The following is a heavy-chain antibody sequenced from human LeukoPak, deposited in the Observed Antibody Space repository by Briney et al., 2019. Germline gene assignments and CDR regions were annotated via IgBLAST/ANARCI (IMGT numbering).Heavy chain of an antibody. D-gene: IGHD6-13*01. Sequence: SETLSLTCTVSGGSISRYYWQWIRQPPGNRLEWIGYVYYSGSTDYNPSLKSRVTISVDTSKNQFSLSLTSVTAADTAVYYCARGEPRIARPGAPFFDLWGRGTLVTVS. CDR3: ARGEPRIARPGAPFFDL. V-gene: IGHV4-59*01. CDR1: GGSISRYY. CDR2: VYYSGST. J-gene: IGHJ2*01.